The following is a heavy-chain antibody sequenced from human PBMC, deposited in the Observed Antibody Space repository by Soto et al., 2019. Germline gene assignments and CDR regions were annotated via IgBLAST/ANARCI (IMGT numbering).Heavy chain of an antibody. Sequence: PVESLKISWKGSGTNFTGYWSAWMRQVPGKGLEWMGIIFPGDSDTRSSPSFQGQVTMSVDKSITTAYLQWSSLKASDTAMYYCARLRSSGYDAFDIWGQGTMVTVSS. CDR2: IFPGDSDT. D-gene: IGHD3-22*01. V-gene: IGHV5-51*01. J-gene: IGHJ3*02. CDR1: GTNFTGYW. CDR3: ARLRSSGYDAFDI.